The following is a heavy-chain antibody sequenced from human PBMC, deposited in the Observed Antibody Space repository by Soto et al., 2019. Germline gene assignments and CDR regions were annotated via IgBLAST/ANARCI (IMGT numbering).Heavy chain of an antibody. D-gene: IGHD3-16*02. CDR2: ISGSGGST. CDR3: ARDDDYVWGSYRYYYYGMDV. J-gene: IGHJ6*02. Sequence: PGGSLRLSCAASGFTFSSYAMSWVRQAPGKGLEWVSAISGSGGSTYYADSVKGRFTISRDNAKNTLYLQMNSLRAEDTAVYYCARDDDYVWGSYRYYYYGMDVWGQGTTVTVSS. CDR1: GFTFSSYA. V-gene: IGHV3-23*01.